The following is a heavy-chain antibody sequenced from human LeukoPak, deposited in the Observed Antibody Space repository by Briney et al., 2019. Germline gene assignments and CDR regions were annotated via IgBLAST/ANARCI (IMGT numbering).Heavy chain of an antibody. CDR3: AREGHYYFDY. V-gene: IGHV3-48*03. CDR2: ISGSDNTI. Sequence: PGGSLILSCAASGFTFSSFEMHWVRQAPGKGLEWVSYISGSDNTIYYADSVKGRFTISRDNAQNSLYLQMNSLRAEDTALYYCAREGHYYFDYWGQGTLVTVSS. CDR1: GFTFSSFE. J-gene: IGHJ4*02.